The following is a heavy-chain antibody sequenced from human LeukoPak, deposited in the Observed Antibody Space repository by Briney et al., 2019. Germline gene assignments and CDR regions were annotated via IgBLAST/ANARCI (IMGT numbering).Heavy chain of an antibody. CDR1: GFTFSSYN. V-gene: IGHV3-21*01. Sequence: GGSLRLSCAASGFTFSSYNMNWVRQGPGKGLEWVSSISSNSNYINYADSVKGRFTISRDNAKNSLYLQMNSLRAEDTAVYYCARGFSAAAALYFDYWGQGTLVTVSA. J-gene: IGHJ4*02. D-gene: IGHD6-13*01. CDR3: ARGFSAAAALYFDY. CDR2: ISSNSNYI.